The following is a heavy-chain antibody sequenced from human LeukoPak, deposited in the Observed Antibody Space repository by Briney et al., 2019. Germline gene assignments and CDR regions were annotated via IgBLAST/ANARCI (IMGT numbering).Heavy chain of an antibody. V-gene: IGHV3-21*01. J-gene: IGHJ4*02. CDR1: GFTFSGYS. CDR3: ARVHWQLVPFD. Sequence: GGSLRLSCAASGFTFSGYSMNWVRQAPGKGLEWVSSTSSSSSYIYYADSVKGRFTISRDNAKNSLYLQMNSLRAEDTAVYYCARVHWQLVPFDWGQGTLVTVSS. D-gene: IGHD6-6*01. CDR2: TSSSSSYI.